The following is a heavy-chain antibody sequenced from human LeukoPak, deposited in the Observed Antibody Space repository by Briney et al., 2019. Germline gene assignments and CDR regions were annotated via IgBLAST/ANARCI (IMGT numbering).Heavy chain of an antibody. CDR3: ARAFRGYSYGYVDRPNDY. Sequence: ASVKVSCKASGGTFSSYAISWVRQAPGQGLEWMGRIIPILGIANYAQRFQGRVTITADKSTSTAYMELSSLRSEDTAVYYCARAFRGYSYGYVDRPNDYWGQGTLVTVSS. V-gene: IGHV1-69*04. CDR2: IIPILGIA. J-gene: IGHJ4*02. D-gene: IGHD5-18*01. CDR1: GGTFSSYA.